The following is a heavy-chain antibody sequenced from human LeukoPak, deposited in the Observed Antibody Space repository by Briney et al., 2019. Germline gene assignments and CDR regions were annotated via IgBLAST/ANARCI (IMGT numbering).Heavy chain of an antibody. J-gene: IGHJ3*02. V-gene: IGHV3-20*04. Sequence: AGGSLRLSCAASGFTFDDYGMSWVRQAPGKGLEWVSGINWNGGSTGYADSVKGRFTISRDNAKNSLYLQMNSLRAEDTALYYCASSPPKGRYCSSTSCSNPTAHAFDIWGQGTMVTVSS. CDR2: INWNGGST. D-gene: IGHD2-2*01. CDR1: GFTFDDYG. CDR3: ASSPPKGRYCSSTSCSNPTAHAFDI.